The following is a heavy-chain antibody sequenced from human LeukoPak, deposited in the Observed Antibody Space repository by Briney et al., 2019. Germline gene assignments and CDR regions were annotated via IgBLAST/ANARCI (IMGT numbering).Heavy chain of an antibody. CDR2: ISGSGGST. D-gene: IGHD5-24*01. CDR3: AKDEGEMATIPLDY. J-gene: IGHJ4*02. V-gene: IGHV3-23*01. CDR1: GFTFGSYA. Sequence: GGSLRLSCAASGFTFGSYAMSWVRQAPGKGLEWVSAISGSGGSTYYADSVKGRFTISRDNSKNTLYLQMNSLRAEDTAVYYCAKDEGEMATIPLDYWGQGTLVTVSS.